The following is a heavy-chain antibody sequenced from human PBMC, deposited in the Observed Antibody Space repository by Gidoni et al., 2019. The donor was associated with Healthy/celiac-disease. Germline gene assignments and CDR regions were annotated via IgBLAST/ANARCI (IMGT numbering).Heavy chain of an antibody. V-gene: IGHV4-34*01. CDR3: ARVLGHRGSGSYMAFDP. J-gene: IGHJ5*02. Sequence: QVQLQQWGAGLLKPSETLSLTCAVYGGSFSGYYWSWIRQPPGQGLEWIGEINHSGSTNYNPSRKSRVTISVDTSKNHFSLKLSSVTAADTAVYYCARVLGHRGSGSYMAFDPWGQGTLVTVSS. D-gene: IGHD3-10*01. CDR1: GGSFSGYY. CDR2: INHSGST.